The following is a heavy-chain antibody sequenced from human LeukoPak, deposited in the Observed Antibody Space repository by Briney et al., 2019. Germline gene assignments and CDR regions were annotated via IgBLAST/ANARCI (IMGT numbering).Heavy chain of an antibody. CDR1: GFTFSSYA. CDR3: AKGDRGYSYGLIDY. J-gene: IGHJ4*02. CDR2: ISGSGYTT. Sequence: GGSLRLSCAASGFTFSSYAMSWVRQAPGKGLEWVSAISGSGYTTDYADSVKGRFTMSRDNSKNTLYLQMNSLRAEDTAVYYCAKGDRGYSYGLIDYWGQGTLVTVSS. V-gene: IGHV3-23*01. D-gene: IGHD5-18*01.